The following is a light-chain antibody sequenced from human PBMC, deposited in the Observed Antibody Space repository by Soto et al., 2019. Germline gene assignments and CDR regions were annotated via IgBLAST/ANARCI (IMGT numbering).Light chain of an antibody. J-gene: IGLJ1*01. Sequence: QSALTQPPSVSGSPGQSVTIYCTGTNSDIGTYNRVSWYQQPPDTAPKLIIYDVSYRPSGVPDRFSGSKSGNTASLTISGLQAEDEADFYCNSYTTSSTYVFGTGTKLTVL. CDR3: NSYTTSSTYV. CDR2: DVS. CDR1: NSDIGTYNR. V-gene: IGLV2-18*02.